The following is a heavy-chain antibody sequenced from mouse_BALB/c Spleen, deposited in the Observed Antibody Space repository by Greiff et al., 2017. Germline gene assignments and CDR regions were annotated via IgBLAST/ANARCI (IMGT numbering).Heavy chain of an antibody. J-gene: IGHJ2*01. Sequence: EVQLQQSGPGLVKPSQSLSLTCTVTGYSITSDYAWNWIRQFPGNKLEWMGYISYSGSTSYNPSLKSRISITRDTSKNQFFLQLNSVTTEDTATYYCARGDFWGQGTTLTVSS. V-gene: IGHV3-2*02. CDR1: GYSITSDYA. CDR3: ARGDF. CDR2: ISYSGST.